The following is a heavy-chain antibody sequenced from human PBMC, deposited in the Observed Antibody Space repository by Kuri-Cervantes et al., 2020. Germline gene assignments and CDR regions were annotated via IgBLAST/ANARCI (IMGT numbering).Heavy chain of an antibody. J-gene: IGHJ3*02. CDR2: ISYDGSNK. D-gene: IGHD3-9*01. CDR3: AKPFYDILTGYPPGDDAFDI. CDR1: GFTFSSYA. Sequence: GESLKISCAASGFTFSSYAMHWVRQAPGKGLEWVAVISYDGSNKYYADSVEGRFTISRDNSKNTLYLQMNSLRAEDTAVYYCAKPFYDILTGYPPGDDAFDIWGQGTMVTVSS. V-gene: IGHV3-30-3*02.